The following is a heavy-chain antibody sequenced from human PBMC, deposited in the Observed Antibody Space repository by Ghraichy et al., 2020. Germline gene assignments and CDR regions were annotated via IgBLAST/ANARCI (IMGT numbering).Heavy chain of an antibody. CDR2: ISAYNGNT. CDR1: GYTFTSYG. J-gene: IGHJ2*01. D-gene: IGHD6-19*01. CDR3: AGVKSGWPRRYWYFDL. V-gene: IGHV1-18*01. Sequence: ASVKVSCKASGYTFTSYGISWVRQAPGQGLEWMGWISAYNGNTNYAQKLQGRVTMTTDTSTSTAYMELRSLRSDDTAVYYCAGVKSGWPRRYWYFDLWGRGTLVTVSS.